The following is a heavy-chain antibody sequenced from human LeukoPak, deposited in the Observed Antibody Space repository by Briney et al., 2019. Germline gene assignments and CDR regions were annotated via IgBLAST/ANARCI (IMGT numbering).Heavy chain of an antibody. J-gene: IGHJ4*02. CDR2: ISSSSSYI. Sequence: TTGGSLRLSCAASGFTFSNAWMNWVRQAPGKGLEWVSSISSSSSYIYYADSVKGRFTISRDNAKNSLYLQMNSLRAEDTAVYYCARDTSPGTAMAYDYWGQGTLVTVSS. D-gene: IGHD5-18*01. CDR1: GFTFSNAW. CDR3: ARDTSPGTAMAYDY. V-gene: IGHV3-21*01.